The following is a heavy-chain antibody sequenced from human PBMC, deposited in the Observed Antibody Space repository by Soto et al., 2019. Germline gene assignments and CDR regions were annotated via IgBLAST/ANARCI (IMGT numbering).Heavy chain of an antibody. V-gene: IGHV4-30-2*01. CDR2: IYHTGTT. D-gene: IGHD3-22*01. J-gene: IGHJ5*02. Sequence: QLHLQESGSGLVKPSQTLSLTCTVSGGSINSGGYSWTWIRQPPGKGLEWIGFIYHTGTTYYNPALKGRFTITVDMSKNQFSLKLNSVTAADTAVYYCARGVNDYDSSGSSWFDPWGQGALVTVSS. CDR3: ARGVNDYDSSGSSWFDP. CDR1: GGSINSGGYS.